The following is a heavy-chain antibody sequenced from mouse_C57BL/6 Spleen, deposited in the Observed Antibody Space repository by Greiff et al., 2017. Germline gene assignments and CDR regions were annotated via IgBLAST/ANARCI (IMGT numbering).Heavy chain of an antibody. Sequence: EVKLVESGGGLVKPGGSLKLSCAASGFTFSDYGMHWVRQAPEKGLEWVAYISSGSSTIYYADTVKGRFTISRDNAKNTLFLQMTSLRSEDTAMYYCAATVVAYYYAMDYWGQGTTVTVSS. CDR2: ISSGSSTI. V-gene: IGHV5-17*01. D-gene: IGHD1-1*01. CDR3: AATVVAYYYAMDY. J-gene: IGHJ4*01. CDR1: GFTFSDYG.